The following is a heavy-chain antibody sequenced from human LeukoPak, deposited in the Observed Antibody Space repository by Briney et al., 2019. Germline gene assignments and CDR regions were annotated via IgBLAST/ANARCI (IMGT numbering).Heavy chain of an antibody. V-gene: IGHV1-46*01. Sequence: ASVKVSCKASGYTFTSYYMHWVRQAPGQGLEWMGIINPSGGSTSYAQKFQGRVTMTRDTSTGTVYMELSSLRSEDTAVYYCARDSRYCSGGSCPAEDWFDPWGQGTLVTVSS. CDR2: INPSGGST. J-gene: IGHJ5*02. CDR3: ARDSRYCSGGSCPAEDWFDP. D-gene: IGHD2-15*01. CDR1: GYTFTSYY.